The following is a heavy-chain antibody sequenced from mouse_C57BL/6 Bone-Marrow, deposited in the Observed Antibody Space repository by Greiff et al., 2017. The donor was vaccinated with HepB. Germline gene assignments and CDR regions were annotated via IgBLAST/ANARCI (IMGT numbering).Heavy chain of an antibody. CDR3: ARRGQLRLRAMDY. Sequence: VQWVESGAELAKPGASVKLSCKASGYTFTSYWMHWVKQRPGQGLEWIGYINPSSGYTKYNQKFKDKATLTADKSSSTAYMQLSSLTYEDSAVYYCARRGQLRLRAMDYWGQGTTLTVSS. D-gene: IGHD3-2*02. V-gene: IGHV1-7*01. CDR1: GYTFTSYW. CDR2: INPSSGYT. J-gene: IGHJ4*01.